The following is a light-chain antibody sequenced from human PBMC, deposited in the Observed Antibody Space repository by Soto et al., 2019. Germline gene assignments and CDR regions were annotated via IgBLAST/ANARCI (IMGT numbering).Light chain of an antibody. Sequence: QSALTQPPSASGSPGQSVTISCTGSSSDVGGYNYVSWYQQHPGKAPKLMIYEVSKRPSGVPDRLSGSKSGNTASLTVSGLQAEDEAHSYCSSYGGSNTVVFGGGTKLTVL. CDR2: EVS. CDR1: SSDVGGYNY. J-gene: IGLJ2*01. CDR3: SSYGGSNTVV. V-gene: IGLV2-8*01.